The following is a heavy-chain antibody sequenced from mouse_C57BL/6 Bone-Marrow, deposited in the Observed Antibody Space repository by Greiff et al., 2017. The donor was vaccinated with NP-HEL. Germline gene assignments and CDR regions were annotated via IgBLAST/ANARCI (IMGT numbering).Heavy chain of an antibody. J-gene: IGHJ2*01. CDR1: GYAFSSSW. D-gene: IGHD2-3*01. Sequence: VQLQQSGPELVKPGASVKISCKASGYAFSSSWMNWVKQRPGKGLEWIGRIYPGDGDTNYNGKFKGKATLTADKSSSTAYMQLSSLTSEDSAVYFCARWEYDGYPFDYWGQGTTLTVSS. CDR2: IYPGDGDT. CDR3: ARWEYDGYPFDY. V-gene: IGHV1-82*01.